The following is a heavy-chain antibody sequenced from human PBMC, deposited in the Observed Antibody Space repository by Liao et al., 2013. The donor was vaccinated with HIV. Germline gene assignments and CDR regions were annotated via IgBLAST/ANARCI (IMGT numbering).Heavy chain of an antibody. J-gene: IGHJ6*03. Sequence: QVQLQQWGAGLLKPSETLSLTCAVYGGSFSGYYWSWIRQPPGKGLEWIGEINHSGSTNYNPSLKSRVTISVDTSKNQFSLKLSSVTAADTAVYFCARHPCSGGSCYSRYYYYYMDVWGKGTTVTVSS. CDR2: INHSGST. CDR1: GGSFSGYY. V-gene: IGHV4-34*01. CDR3: ARHPCSGGSCYSRYYYYYMDV. D-gene: IGHD2-15*01.